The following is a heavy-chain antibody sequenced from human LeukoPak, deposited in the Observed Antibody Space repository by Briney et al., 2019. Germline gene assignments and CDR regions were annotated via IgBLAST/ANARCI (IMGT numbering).Heavy chain of an antibody. CDR1: GFTFSSYS. CDR2: ISSSSSYI. Sequence: GGSLRLSCAASGFTFSSYSMNWVRQAPGKGLEWVSYISSSSSYIYYADSVKGRFTISRDNAKNSLYLQMNSLRAEDTAVYYCARAPYGDYDAFDIWGQGTMVTVSS. CDR3: ARAPYGDYDAFDI. V-gene: IGHV3-21*05. J-gene: IGHJ3*02. D-gene: IGHD4-17*01.